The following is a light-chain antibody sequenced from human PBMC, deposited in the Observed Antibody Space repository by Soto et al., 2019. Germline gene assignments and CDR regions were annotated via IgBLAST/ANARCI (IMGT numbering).Light chain of an antibody. J-gene: IGLJ2*01. CDR2: SNN. CDR1: SSNIGSNT. CDR3: AAWDDSLNAVV. V-gene: IGLV1-44*01. Sequence: QLVLTQPPSASGTPGQRVTISCSRSSSNIGSNTVNWYQQLPGTAPKLLIYSNNQRPSGVPDRFSGSKSGTSASLAISGLQSEDEADYYCAAWDDSLNAVVFGGGTKLTVL.